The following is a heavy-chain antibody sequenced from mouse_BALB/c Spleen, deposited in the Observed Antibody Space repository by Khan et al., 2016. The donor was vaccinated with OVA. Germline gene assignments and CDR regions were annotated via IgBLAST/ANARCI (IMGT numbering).Heavy chain of an antibody. V-gene: IGHV2-2*02. CDR3: ARNYDYDEGLSY. Sequence: VQLQESGPGLVQPSQSLSITCTVSGFSLTSYGVHWVRQSPGKGLEWLGVIWSGGSTDYNAAFISRLSIIKDNSKSQVFFKLNNLQANDTAIYYCARNYDYDEGLSYWGQGTLVTVSA. J-gene: IGHJ3*01. D-gene: IGHD2-4*01. CDR2: IWSGGST. CDR1: GFSLTSYG.